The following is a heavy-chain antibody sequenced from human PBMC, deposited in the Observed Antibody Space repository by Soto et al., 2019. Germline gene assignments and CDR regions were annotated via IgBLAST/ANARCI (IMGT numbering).Heavy chain of an antibody. CDR1: GFTFNSYA. CDR2: ISYDGSNK. Sequence: GGSLRLSCAASGFTFNSYAMHWVRQAPGKGLEWVAVISYDGSNKYYADSVKGRFTISRDNSKNTLYLQMNSLRAEDTAVYYCARDRSSSSKDDYRYGMDVRAQRTTVPVS. V-gene: IGHV3-30-3*01. CDR3: ARDRSSSSKDDYRYGMDV. D-gene: IGHD6-6*01. J-gene: IGHJ6*02.